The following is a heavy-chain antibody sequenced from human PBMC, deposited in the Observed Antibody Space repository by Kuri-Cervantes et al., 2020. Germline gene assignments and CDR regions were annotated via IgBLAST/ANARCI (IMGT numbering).Heavy chain of an antibody. J-gene: IGHJ3*02. Sequence: GESLKISCAASGFTFSSYAMHWVRQAPGKGLEWVAVISYDGSNKYYADSVKGRFTSSRDNAKNTLYLQMNSLRAEDTAVYYCARDGRIAVAGVTYDAFDIWGQGTMVTVSS. CDR3: ARDGRIAVAGVTYDAFDI. CDR2: ISYDGSNK. CDR1: GFTFSSYA. V-gene: IGHV3-30-3*01. D-gene: IGHD6-19*01.